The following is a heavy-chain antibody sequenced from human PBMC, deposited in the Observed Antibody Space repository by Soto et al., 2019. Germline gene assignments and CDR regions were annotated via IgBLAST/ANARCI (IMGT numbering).Heavy chain of an antibody. CDR3: ARGDNDY. V-gene: IGHV1-46*01. Sequence: ASVKVSCKASGYTFTNYYVQWVRQAPGQGLEWMGVIHPDGGHTTYSQKFQDRVTMTRETFTSTIYRELSSLRSEDTAVYYCARGDNDYWGQGTLVTVTS. J-gene: IGHJ4*02. CDR2: IHPDGGHT. CDR1: GYTFTNYY.